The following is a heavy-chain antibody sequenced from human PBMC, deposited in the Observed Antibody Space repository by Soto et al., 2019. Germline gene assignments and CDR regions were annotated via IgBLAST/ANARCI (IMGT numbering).Heavy chain of an antibody. V-gene: IGHV4-31*03. J-gene: IGHJ5*02. Sequence: QVQLQESGPGLVKPSQTLSLTCTVSGDSISRGGYYWNWIRQHPRKGLEWIGYIYHSGSTNYNPSLKSRVTISVDTSKNQLSLELSSVTAADTAIYYRARDGAGAYGLGWFDPWGQGILVTVSS. D-gene: IGHD2-21*01. CDR3: ARDGAGAYGLGWFDP. CDR1: GDSISRGGYY. CDR2: IYHSGST.